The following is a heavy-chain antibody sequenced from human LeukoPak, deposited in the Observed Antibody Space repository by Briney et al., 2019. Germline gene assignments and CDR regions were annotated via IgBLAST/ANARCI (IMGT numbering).Heavy chain of an antibody. Sequence: PGGSLRLSCAASGFTFSTFTMTWVRQAPGKGLEWVSAISDSGGSTSYADSVEGRFTISRDNSNNVVSLRMNSLRAEDTAVYYCAKAPYSANYYFDHWGQGTLVTVSS. D-gene: IGHD1-26*01. CDR1: GFTFSTFT. V-gene: IGHV3-23*01. CDR2: ISDSGGST. CDR3: AKAPYSANYYFDH. J-gene: IGHJ4*02.